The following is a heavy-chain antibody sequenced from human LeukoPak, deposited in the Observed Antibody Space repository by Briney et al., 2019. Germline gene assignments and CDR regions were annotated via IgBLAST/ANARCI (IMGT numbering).Heavy chain of an antibody. CDR1: GFTFSSHT. CDR2: ISSTSTSI. V-gene: IGHV3-21*01. J-gene: IGHJ3*01. CDR3: ARGFRAFDF. Sequence: TGGSLRLSCAASGFTFSSHTMNWVRQAPGKGLEWVSSISSTSTSIYHADSVKGRFTISRDNTKNSLYLQMNSLRAEDTAVYYCARGFRAFDFWAQGTEVTVSS.